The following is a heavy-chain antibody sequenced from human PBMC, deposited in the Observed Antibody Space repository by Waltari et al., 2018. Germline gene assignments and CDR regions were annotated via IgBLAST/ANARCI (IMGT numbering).Heavy chain of an antibody. D-gene: IGHD4-17*01. V-gene: IGHV3-30*02. Sequence: QVQLVESGGGVVQPGGSLRLTCATSGFTLSSYGIHWVRQAPGKGLEWVAVLRSEGTKKYSAVSVTGRFTISKDTSTSTLGLQMNNLRTEDSALYYCAKGIHKEDYDLIYWGQGALVTVSS. CDR3: AKGIHKEDYDLIY. J-gene: IGHJ4*02. CDR1: GFTLSSYG. CDR2: LRSEGTKK.